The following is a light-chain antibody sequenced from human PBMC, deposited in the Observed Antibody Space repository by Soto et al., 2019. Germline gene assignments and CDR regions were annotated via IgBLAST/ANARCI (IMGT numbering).Light chain of an antibody. CDR3: QSYDSSLSGSV. Sequence: QSVLTQSPSVSGAPRQSVNISCTGSSSNIGAGYDVHWYQQLPGTAPKLLIYGNSNRPSGVPDRFSGSKSGTSASLAITGLQAEDEADYYCQSYDSSLSGSVFGTGTKVTVL. J-gene: IGLJ1*01. V-gene: IGLV1-40*01. CDR1: SSNIGAGYD. CDR2: GNS.